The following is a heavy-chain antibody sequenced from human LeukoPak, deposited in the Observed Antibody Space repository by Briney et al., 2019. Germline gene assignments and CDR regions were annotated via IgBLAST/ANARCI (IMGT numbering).Heavy chain of an antibody. Sequence: PGGSLRLSCAASGFTFSSYSMNWVRQAPGKGLEWVANIKQDGSEKYYVDSVKGRFTISRDNAKNSLYLQMNSLRAEDTAVYYCARDTPFYDSSDYYYGMDVWGQGTTVTVSS. V-gene: IGHV3-7*01. CDR1: GFTFSSYS. D-gene: IGHD3-22*01. CDR3: ARDTPFYDSSDYYYGMDV. CDR2: IKQDGSEK. J-gene: IGHJ6*02.